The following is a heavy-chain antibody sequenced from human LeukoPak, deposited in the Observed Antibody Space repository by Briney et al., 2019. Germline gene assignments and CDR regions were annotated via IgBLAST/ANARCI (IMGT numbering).Heavy chain of an antibody. J-gene: IGHJ4*02. CDR3: ARDARLAAAGTFDY. Sequence: SETLSLTCTVSGVSISSYYWSWIRQPPGKGLEWIGYIYYSGSTNYNPSLKSRVTMSVDTSKNQFSLRLSSVTAADTAVYYCARDARLAAAGTFDYWGQGTLVTVSS. CDR2: IYYSGST. V-gene: IGHV4-59*01. D-gene: IGHD6-13*01. CDR1: GVSISSYY.